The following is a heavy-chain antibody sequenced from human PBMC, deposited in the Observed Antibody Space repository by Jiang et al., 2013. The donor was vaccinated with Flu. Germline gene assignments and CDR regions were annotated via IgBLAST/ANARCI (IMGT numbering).Heavy chain of an antibody. D-gene: IGHD6-13*01. Sequence: YTFTSYDINWVRQATGQGLEWMGWMNPNSGNTGYAQKFQGRVTMTRNTSISTAYMELSSLRSEDTAVYYCTSHRIAATRRGAFDIWGQGTMVTVSS. CDR3: TSHRIAATRRGAFDI. CDR2: MNPNSGNT. V-gene: IGHV1-8*01. CDR1: YTFTSYD. J-gene: IGHJ3*02.